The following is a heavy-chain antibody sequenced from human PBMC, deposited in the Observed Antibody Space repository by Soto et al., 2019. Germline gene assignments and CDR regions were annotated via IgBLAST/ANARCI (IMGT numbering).Heavy chain of an antibody. V-gene: IGHV3-48*03. J-gene: IGHJ5*02. Sequence: AGGSLRLSCAASGFTFSSYEMNWVRQAPGKGLEWVSYISSSGSTIYYADSVKGRFTISRDNAKNSPYLQMNSLRAEDTAVYYCARDGDSSGWYNWFDPWGQGTLVTVSS. CDR3: ARDGDSSGWYNWFDP. D-gene: IGHD6-19*01. CDR1: GFTFSSYE. CDR2: ISSSGSTI.